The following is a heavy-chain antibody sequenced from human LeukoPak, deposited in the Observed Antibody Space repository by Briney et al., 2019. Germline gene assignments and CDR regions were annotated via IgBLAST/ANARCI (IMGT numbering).Heavy chain of an antibody. V-gene: IGHV1-3*03. D-gene: IGHD6-19*01. CDR1: GYTFTDYA. CDR3: ARGGKQWRGGNYFDS. CDR2: ITTGRGET. J-gene: IGHJ4*02. Sequence: ASVKVSCKASGYTFTDYALHWVRQAPGQSLEWMGWITTGRGETRYSQEFQRRITFTRDTSASTVYMDLSDLRSEDTAVYYCARGGKQWRGGNYFDSWGQGTLVAVSP.